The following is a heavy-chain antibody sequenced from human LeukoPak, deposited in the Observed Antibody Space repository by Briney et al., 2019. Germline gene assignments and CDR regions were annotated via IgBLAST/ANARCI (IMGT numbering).Heavy chain of an antibody. CDR1: GGSFSSYY. V-gene: IGHV4-59*01. D-gene: IGHD5-12*01. J-gene: IGHJ4*02. CDR3: TRAQYGYAFDY. Sequence: SETLSLTCSVSGGSFSSYYWTWIRQPPGKGLEWIGYIYYTGSTNYNPSLTSRVTISLDTSKNQFSLKLSSVTAADTAVYYCTRAQYGYAFDYWGQGALVTVSS. CDR2: IYYTGST.